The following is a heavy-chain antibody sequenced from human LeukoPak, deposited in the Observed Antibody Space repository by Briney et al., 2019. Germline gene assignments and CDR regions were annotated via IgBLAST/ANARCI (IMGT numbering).Heavy chain of an antibody. CDR1: GFTFSNYG. Sequence: GGSLRLSCAASGFTFSNYGMHWVRQAPGKGLEWVAVIWYGGSNKYYVDSVKGRFTISRDDSKNTVYLQMNSLRAEDTAIYYCAQDYCATTSCYLQHWGQGTLVTVSS. V-gene: IGHV3-30*02. D-gene: IGHD2-2*01. CDR3: AQDYCATTSCYLQH. CDR2: IWYGGSNK. J-gene: IGHJ1*01.